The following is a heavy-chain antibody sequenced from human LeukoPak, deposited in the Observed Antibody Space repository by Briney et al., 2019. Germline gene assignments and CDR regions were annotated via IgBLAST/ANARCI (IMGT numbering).Heavy chain of an antibody. CDR1: GYTFTGYY. CDR3: ARDGLLWFGELLNYYMDV. J-gene: IGHJ6*03. CDR2: INPNSGGT. D-gene: IGHD3-10*01. V-gene: IGHV1-2*06. Sequence: ASVKVSCKASGYTFTGYYMHWVRQAPGQGLEWMGRINPNSGGTNYAQKFQGRVTMTRDTSIGTAYMELSRLRSDDTAVYYCARDGLLWFGELLNYYMDVRGKGTTVTVSS.